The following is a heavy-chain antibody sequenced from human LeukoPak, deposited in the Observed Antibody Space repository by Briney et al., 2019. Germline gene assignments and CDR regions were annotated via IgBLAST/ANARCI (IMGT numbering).Heavy chain of an antibody. CDR2: ISSSSSYI. CDR1: GFTFSSYS. D-gene: IGHD3-16*01. Sequence: GGSLRLSCAASGFTFSSYSMNWVRQAPGKGLEWVSSISSSSSYIYYADSVKGRFTMSRDNAKNSLYLQMNSLRAEDTAVYYCARDLDVKTGGFDYWGQGTLVTVSS. J-gene: IGHJ4*02. CDR3: ARDLDVKTGGFDY. V-gene: IGHV3-21*01.